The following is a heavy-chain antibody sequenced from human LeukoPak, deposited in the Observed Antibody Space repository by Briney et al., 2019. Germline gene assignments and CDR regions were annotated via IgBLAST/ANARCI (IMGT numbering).Heavy chain of an antibody. Sequence: GGSLRLSCTTSGFTSGDHGLSWFRQAPGKGPEWVGFIKTKTYGGTTEYAPSVKGRFTISRDDSKSIAYLQMNSLRTEDAAVYYCSRGVIVGAAYFDYWGQGTLVTVSS. V-gene: IGHV3-49*03. J-gene: IGHJ4*02. CDR2: IKTKTYGGTT. CDR1: GFTSGDHG. CDR3: SRGVIVGAAYFDY. D-gene: IGHD1-26*01.